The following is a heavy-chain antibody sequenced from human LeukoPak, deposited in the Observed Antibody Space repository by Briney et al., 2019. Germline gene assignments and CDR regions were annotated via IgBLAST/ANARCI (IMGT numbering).Heavy chain of an antibody. CDR2: ISDSSSSI. CDR1: GFTFSTYA. V-gene: IGHV3-23*01. CDR3: ASLDSTYRFAHY. J-gene: IGHJ4*02. D-gene: IGHD1-1*01. Sequence: GGSLRLSCAASGFTFSTYAMSWVRQAPGRGLEWVSAISDSSSSIFYADSVKGRFTISRDNSKNTLHLQMISLRAEDTAVYYCASLDSTYRFAHYWGQGTLVTVSS.